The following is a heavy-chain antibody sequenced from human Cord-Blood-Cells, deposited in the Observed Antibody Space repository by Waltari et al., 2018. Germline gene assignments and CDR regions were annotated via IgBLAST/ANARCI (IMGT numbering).Heavy chain of an antibody. V-gene: IGHV4-34*01. CDR2: INQSGST. CDR1: GGSFSGYY. CDR3: ARLKGYSGSYYNAFDI. J-gene: IGHJ3*02. Sequence: QVQLQQWGAGLLKPSETLSLTCAVYGGSFSGYYWSWIRQPPGKGLEWIGEINQSGSTNYNPSLKSRVTISVDTSKNQFSLKLSSVTAADTAVYYCARLKGYSGSYYNAFDIWGQGTMVTVSS. D-gene: IGHD1-26*01.